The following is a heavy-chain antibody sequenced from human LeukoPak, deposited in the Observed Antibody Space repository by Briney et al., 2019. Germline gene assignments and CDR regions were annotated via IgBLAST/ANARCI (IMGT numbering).Heavy chain of an antibody. CDR2: IYYSGST. CDR3: ARHRVYRYYGSGSYAFDI. D-gene: IGHD3-10*01. J-gene: IGHJ3*02. V-gene: IGHV4-59*08. CDR1: GGSISSYY. Sequence: PSETLSLTCTVSGGSISSYYWSWIRQPPGKGLEWIGYIYYSGSTNYNPSLKSRVTISVDTSKNQFSLKLSSVTAADTAVYYCARHRVYRYYGSGSYAFDIWGQGTMVTVSS.